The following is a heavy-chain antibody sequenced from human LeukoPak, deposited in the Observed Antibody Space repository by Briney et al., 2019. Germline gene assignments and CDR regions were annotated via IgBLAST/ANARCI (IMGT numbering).Heavy chain of an antibody. CDR2: ISWNSARI. CDR3: AKVGLLGAYDDAFDI. D-gene: IGHD3-3*01. CDR1: GFTFDDYA. J-gene: IGHJ3*02. Sequence: GGSLRLSCAASGFTFDDYAMHWVRQAPGKGLEWVSGISWNSARIGYGDSVKGRFAISRDNAKNSLYLQMNSLRPEDTALYYCAKVGLLGAYDDAFDIWGQGTMVTVSS. V-gene: IGHV3-9*01.